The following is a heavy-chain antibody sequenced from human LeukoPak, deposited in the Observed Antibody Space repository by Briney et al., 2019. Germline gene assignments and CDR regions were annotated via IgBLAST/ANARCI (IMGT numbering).Heavy chain of an antibody. Sequence: GGSLRLSCAASGFTFSDYYMSWVRQTPGKGLEWVTFIPYDGSNKYYADSVKGRFTISRDNSKNMRYLQMNSLRAEDTAVYYCAGDFDYWGQGTLVTVSS. CDR2: IPYDGSNK. V-gene: IGHV3-30*02. J-gene: IGHJ4*02. CDR3: AGDFDY. CDR1: GFTFSDYY.